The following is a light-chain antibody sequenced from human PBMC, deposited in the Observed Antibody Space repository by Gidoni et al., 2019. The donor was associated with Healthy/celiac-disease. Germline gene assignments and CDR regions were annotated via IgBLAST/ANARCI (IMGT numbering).Light chain of an antibody. CDR3: QQYGSSPYT. CDR1: QSVSSSY. J-gene: IGKJ2*01. CDR2: GAS. V-gene: IGKV3-20*01. Sequence: EIVLTQSPGTLSLSPGESATLACRARQSVSSSYLAWYQQKPGQAPRLLIYGASSRATGIPDRFRGSGSGTDFTLTISRLEPEDFAVYYCQQYGSSPYTFGQGTKLEIK.